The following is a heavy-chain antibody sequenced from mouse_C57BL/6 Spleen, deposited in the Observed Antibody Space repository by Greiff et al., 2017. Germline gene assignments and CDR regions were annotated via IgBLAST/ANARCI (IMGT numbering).Heavy chain of an antibody. V-gene: IGHV14-2*01. Sequence: VQLQQSGAELVKPGASVKLSCKASGYTFTSYWMHWVKQRTEQGLEWIGRIDPEDGETKYAPKFQGKATITADTSSNTAYLQLSSLTSEDAAVYYCAVYYLSGMDYWGQGTSVTVSS. D-gene: IGHD1-1*01. CDR3: AVYYLSGMDY. J-gene: IGHJ4*01. CDR2: IDPEDGET. CDR1: GYTFTSYW.